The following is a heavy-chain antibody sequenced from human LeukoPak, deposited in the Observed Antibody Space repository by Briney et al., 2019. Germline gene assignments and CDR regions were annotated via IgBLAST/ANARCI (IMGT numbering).Heavy chain of an antibody. CDR1: GGTFSSYA. D-gene: IGHD6-13*01. J-gene: IGHJ4*02. V-gene: IGHV1-69*06. Sequence: ASVKVSCKASGGTFSSYAISWVRQAPGQGLEWKGGSIPIFGTANYAQKFQGRITITADKSTSTAYMELSSLRSEDTAVYYCARDLTDGQQLVGNFDYWGQGTLVTVSS. CDR2: SIPIFGTA. CDR3: ARDLTDGQQLVGNFDY.